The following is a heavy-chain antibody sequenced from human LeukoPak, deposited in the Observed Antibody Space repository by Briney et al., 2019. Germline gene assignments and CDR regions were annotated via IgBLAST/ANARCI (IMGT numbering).Heavy chain of an antibody. CDR1: GGSISSGSYY. V-gene: IGHV4-39*07. CDR2: IYYSGST. Sequence: SETLSLTCTVSGGSISSGSYYWGWIRQPPGKGLEWIGSIYYSGSTYYNPSLKSRVTISVDTSKNQFSLKLSSVTAADTAMYYCARWFHKAAENSIHAYFDYWGQGTLVTVSS. D-gene: IGHD6-13*01. J-gene: IGHJ4*02. CDR3: ARWFHKAAENSIHAYFDY.